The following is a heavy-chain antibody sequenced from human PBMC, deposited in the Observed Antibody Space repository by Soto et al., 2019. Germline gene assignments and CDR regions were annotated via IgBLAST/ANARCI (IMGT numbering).Heavy chain of an antibody. CDR3: ARHAVVPAAMRENYFDY. CDR1: GGSISSYY. D-gene: IGHD2-2*01. CDR2: IYYSGST. Sequence: QVQLQESGPGLVKPSETLSLTCTVSGGSISSYYWSWIRQPPGKGLEWIGYIYYSGSTNYNPSLKSRVTISVDTSKNQFSLKLSSVTAADTAVYYCARHAVVPAAMRENYFDYWGQGILVTVSS. J-gene: IGHJ4*02. V-gene: IGHV4-59*08.